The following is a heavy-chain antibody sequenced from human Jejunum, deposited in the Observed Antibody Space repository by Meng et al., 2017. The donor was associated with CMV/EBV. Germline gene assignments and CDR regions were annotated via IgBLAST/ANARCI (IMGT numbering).Heavy chain of an antibody. D-gene: IGHD2-2*01. CDR3: ARQTVVAGSYYGMDV. J-gene: IGHJ6*02. CDR1: GVTVRSNS. CDR2: RYSGGTA. V-gene: IGHV3-66*02. Sequence: SGVTVRSNSWSGVSQAPGKGLERVSIRYSGGTAYYADSVKGRFTIARDNSKNALSLQMGSLRAEDTAVYYWARQTVVAGSYYGMDVWGQGTTVTVSS.